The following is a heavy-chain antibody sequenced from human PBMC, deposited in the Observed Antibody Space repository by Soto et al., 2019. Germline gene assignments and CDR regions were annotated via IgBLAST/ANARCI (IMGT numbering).Heavy chain of an antibody. J-gene: IGHJ6*02. CDR3: ARDSMYAIPRDMDYYYGMDV. CDR1: GYSFTSYW. Sequence: PGESLKISCKGSGYSFTSYWISWVRQMPGKGLEWMGRIDPSDSYTNYSPSFQGHVTISADKSISTAYLQWSSLKASDTAMYYCARDSMYAIPRDMDYYYGMDVWGQGTTVTVSS. D-gene: IGHD2-8*01. CDR2: IDPSDSYT. V-gene: IGHV5-10-1*01.